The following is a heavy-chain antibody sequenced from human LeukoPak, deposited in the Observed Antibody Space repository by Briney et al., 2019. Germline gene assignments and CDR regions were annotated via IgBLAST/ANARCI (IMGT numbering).Heavy chain of an antibody. J-gene: IGHJ4*02. CDR2: ISSSGSTI. CDR1: GFTFSDYY. D-gene: IGHD3-3*01. Sequence: GGSLRLSCAASGFTFSDYYMSWIRQAPGKGLEWVSYISSSGSTIYYADSVKGRFTISRDNAKTSLYLQMNSLRAEDTAVYYGGETGSVLRFLLLPWGRGTLVTVPS. V-gene: IGHV3-11*04. CDR3: GETGSVLRFLLLP.